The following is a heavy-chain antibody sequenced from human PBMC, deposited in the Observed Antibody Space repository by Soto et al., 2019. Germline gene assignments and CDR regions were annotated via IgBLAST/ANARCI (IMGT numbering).Heavy chain of an antibody. J-gene: IGHJ3*02. D-gene: IGHD2-15*01. Sequence: PSETLSLTCTVSGASISSGGVYWSWIRQHPGKALEWIGFLYYSGSTYYNPSLRSRLTISVDTSKNQFSLTLSSVTAADTAVYYCERGYCSGGSCYSGHGFDIWGQRTMVTVSS. V-gene: IGHV4-31*03. CDR1: GASISSGGVY. CDR2: LYYSGST. CDR3: ERGYCSGGSCYSGHGFDI.